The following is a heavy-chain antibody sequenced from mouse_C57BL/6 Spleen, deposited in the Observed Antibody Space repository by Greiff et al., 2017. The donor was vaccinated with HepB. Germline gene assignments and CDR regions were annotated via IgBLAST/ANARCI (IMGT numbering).Heavy chain of an antibody. Sequence: EVQLQESGPVLVKPGASVKMSCKASGYTFTDYYMNWVKQSHGKSLEWIGVINPYNGGTSYNQKFKGKATLTVDKSSSTAYMELNSLTSEDSAVYYCARDIYYDYWFAYWGQGTLVTVSA. D-gene: IGHD2-4*01. CDR3: ARDIYYDYWFAY. V-gene: IGHV1-19*01. J-gene: IGHJ3*01. CDR2: INPYNGGT. CDR1: GYTFTDYY.